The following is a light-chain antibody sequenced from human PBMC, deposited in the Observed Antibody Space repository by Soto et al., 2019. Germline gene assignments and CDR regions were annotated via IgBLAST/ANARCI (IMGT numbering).Light chain of an antibody. CDR3: QQYAVSPIT. J-gene: IGKJ5*01. CDR2: DAS. Sequence: VLTQSPGTLSLSPGERATLSCRASQSVNSDLAWYHQKPGQAPRLLISDASNRATGIPDRFSGTGSGTDFTLTISRLEPGDFAVYYCQQYAVSPITFGQGTRLEIK. V-gene: IGKV3-20*01. CDR1: QSVNSD.